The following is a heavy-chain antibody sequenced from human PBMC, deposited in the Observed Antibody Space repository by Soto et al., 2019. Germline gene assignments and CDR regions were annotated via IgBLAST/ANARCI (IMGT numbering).Heavy chain of an antibody. D-gene: IGHD6-13*01. CDR1: GFTFSSYA. Sequence: EVQLLESGGGLVQPGGSLTLSCAASGFTFSSYAMSWVRQAPGKGLEWVSAISGGGGSTYYADSVNGRFTISRDNSKNPLYLQMNSLRAEDTAVYYCAMLPDSGSWYLDAFDIWGQGTMVTVSS. CDR2: ISGGGGST. J-gene: IGHJ3*02. V-gene: IGHV3-23*01. CDR3: AMLPDSGSWYLDAFDI.